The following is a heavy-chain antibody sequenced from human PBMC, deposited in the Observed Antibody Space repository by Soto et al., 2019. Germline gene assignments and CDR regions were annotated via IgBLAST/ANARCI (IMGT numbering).Heavy chain of an antibody. V-gene: IGHV4-39*02. Sequence: QLQLQESGPGLVKPSETLSLTCTVSGGSISSSGYYWGWIRQHPGKGLEWMGSIYYTGTTYYSPSLKSRVTISVDTSKNHFSLRLSSVTAADTAVYYCATDNFDYWGQGTLVTVSS. CDR1: GGSISSSGYY. CDR2: IYYTGTT. CDR3: ATDNFDY. D-gene: IGHD2-15*01. J-gene: IGHJ4*02.